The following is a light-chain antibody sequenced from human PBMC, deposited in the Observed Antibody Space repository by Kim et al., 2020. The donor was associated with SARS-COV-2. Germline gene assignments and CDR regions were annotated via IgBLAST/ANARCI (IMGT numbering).Light chain of an antibody. Sequence: GHKVTISCSGSSSNSGTNYVSWDQQPPGTAPKDLIYDNNKRPAGIPHRFSGAKSGTSGTLDITGVQTGDEADYYCGTWDSSLSVWLFGGGTQLTVL. CDR1: SSNSGTNY. CDR2: DNN. V-gene: IGLV1-51*01. J-gene: IGLJ3*02. CDR3: GTWDSSLSVWL.